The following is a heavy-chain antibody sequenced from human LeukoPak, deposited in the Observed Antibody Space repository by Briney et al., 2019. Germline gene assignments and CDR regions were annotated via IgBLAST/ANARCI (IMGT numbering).Heavy chain of an antibody. V-gene: IGHV1-69*04. CDR3: ARDTNEEYSSSSDGLAV. Sequence: SVKVSCKASGGNFGNYVIHWVRQAPGQGLEWMGRITPFFGVANYAQTFQDRVSFTADKITNTAYMQISSLKSEDTAVYFCARDTNEEYSSSSDGLAVWGQGTTVTVSS. D-gene: IGHD6-6*01. J-gene: IGHJ6*02. CDR2: ITPFFGVA. CDR1: GGNFGNYV.